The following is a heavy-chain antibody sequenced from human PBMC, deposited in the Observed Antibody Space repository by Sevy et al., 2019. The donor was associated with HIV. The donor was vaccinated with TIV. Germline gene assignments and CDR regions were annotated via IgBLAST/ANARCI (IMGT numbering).Heavy chain of an antibody. V-gene: IGHV4-30-2*01. J-gene: IGHJ4*02. Sequence: SETLSLTCAVSGGSISSGFYSWSWIRQPPGKGLEWIAYTYHSGSTYYNPSLKSRVTISVDRSKNQFSLKLSSVTAADTAVYYCARGDYSSSFFDYWGQGTLVTVSS. CDR2: TYHSGST. CDR1: GGSISSGFYS. CDR3: ARGDYSSSFFDY. D-gene: IGHD6-6*01.